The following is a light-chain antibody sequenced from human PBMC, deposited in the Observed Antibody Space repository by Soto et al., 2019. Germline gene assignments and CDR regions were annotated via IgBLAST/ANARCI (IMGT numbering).Light chain of an antibody. J-gene: IGKJ1*01. Sequence: DIQMTQSPSSLSASVGERVTITCRASQGISKYLAWYQQKPGEVPKLLIYAASTLQSGVPSRFSGSGSGTDFTLTISSLQPDDVATYYCQKCDSAPWTFGQGTEVDIK. CDR2: AAS. CDR1: QGISKY. V-gene: IGKV1-27*01. CDR3: QKCDSAPWT.